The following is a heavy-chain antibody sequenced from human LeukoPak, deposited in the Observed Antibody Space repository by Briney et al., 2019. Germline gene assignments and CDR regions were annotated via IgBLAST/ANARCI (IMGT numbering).Heavy chain of an antibody. CDR3: AKAFYDSSGYGFDP. D-gene: IGHD3-22*01. CDR2: ISWNSGSI. Sequence: GGSLRLSCAASGFTFDDYAMHWVRQAPGKGLEWVSGISWNSGSIGYADSVKGRFTISRDNAKNPLYLQMNSLRAEDTALYYCAKAFYDSSGYGFDPWGQGTLVTVSS. J-gene: IGHJ5*02. V-gene: IGHV3-9*01. CDR1: GFTFDDYA.